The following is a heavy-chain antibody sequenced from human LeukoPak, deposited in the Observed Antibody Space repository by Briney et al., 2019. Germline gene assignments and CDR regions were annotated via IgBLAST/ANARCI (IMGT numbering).Heavy chain of an antibody. V-gene: IGHV1-69*06. J-gene: IGHJ6*04. CDR2: IIPIFGTA. CDR3: ARGRFGYGDYSSYYYYGMDV. CDR1: GGTFSSYA. Sequence: EASVKVSCKASGGTFSSYAISWVRQAPGQGLEWMGGIIPIFGTANYAQKFQGRVTITADKSTSTAYMERSSLRSEDTAMYYCARGRFGYGDYSSYYYYGMDVWGKGTTVTVSS. D-gene: IGHD4-17*01.